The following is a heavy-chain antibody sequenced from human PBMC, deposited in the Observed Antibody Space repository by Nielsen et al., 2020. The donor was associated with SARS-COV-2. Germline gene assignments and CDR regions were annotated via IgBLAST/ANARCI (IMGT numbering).Heavy chain of an antibody. CDR3: AREEAVAGIDY. D-gene: IGHD6-19*01. CDR2: ISAYNGNT. Sequence: QPPGQGRKGLGWISAYNGNTNYAQKLQGRVTMTRDTSTSTVYMELSSLRSEDTAVYYCAREEAVAGIDYWGQGTLVTVSS. V-gene: IGHV1-18*01. J-gene: IGHJ4*02.